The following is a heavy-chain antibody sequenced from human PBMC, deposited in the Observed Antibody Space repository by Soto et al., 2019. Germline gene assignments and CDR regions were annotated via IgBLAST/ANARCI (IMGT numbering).Heavy chain of an antibody. CDR1: GGTFSNDA. CDR2: IIPIFGTP. Sequence: QDQLVQSGAEVKKPGSSVKVSCKASGGTFSNDAINWVRQAPGQGPEWMGGIIPIFGTPSYAQRFEGKITITADESTGTAYLEVSRLRSEDTAVYYCASRRYSGSYLDPWGQGTLVTVSS. V-gene: IGHV1-69*12. J-gene: IGHJ5*02. CDR3: ASRRYSGSYLDP. D-gene: IGHD1-26*01.